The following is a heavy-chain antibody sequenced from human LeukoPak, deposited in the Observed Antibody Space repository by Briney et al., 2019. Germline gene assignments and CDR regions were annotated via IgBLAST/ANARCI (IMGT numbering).Heavy chain of an antibody. V-gene: IGHV3-9*01. CDR2: ISWNSGSI. CDR1: GFTFDDYA. CDR3: AKDASGSYPGFDY. D-gene: IGHD1-26*01. Sequence: GRSLRLSCAASGFTFDDYAMHWVRQAPGKGLEWVSGISWNSGSIGYADSVKGRFTISRDNAKNSLYLQMNSLRAEDTALYYCAKDASGSYPGFDYWGQGTLVTVSS. J-gene: IGHJ4*02.